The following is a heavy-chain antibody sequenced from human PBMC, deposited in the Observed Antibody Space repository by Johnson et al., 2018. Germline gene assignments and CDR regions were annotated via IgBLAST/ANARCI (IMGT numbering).Heavy chain of an antibody. CDR2: ISWHGSNV. Sequence: VQLVEAGGGLVQPGRSLRLSCIVSGFNFGDYAMHWVRQPPGKGLEWVSGISWHGSNVDSADSVRGRVPISRDNAKNSLYLERNKLRPEDTALYYCAKDNDYYCAGSFHYMDVWGKGTTVTVSS. V-gene: IGHV3-9*01. D-gene: IGHD3-10*01. CDR1: GFNFGDYA. J-gene: IGHJ6*03. CDR3: AKDNDYYCAGSFHYMDV.